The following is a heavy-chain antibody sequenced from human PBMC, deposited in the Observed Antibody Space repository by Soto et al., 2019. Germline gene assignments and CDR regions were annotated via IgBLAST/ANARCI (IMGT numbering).Heavy chain of an antibody. CDR2: IYPGDSDT. Sequence: PGESLKLSCKGSGYSFTSYWIGWVRQMPGKGLEWMGIIYPGDSDTRYSPSFQGQVTISADKSISTAYLQWSSLKASDTAMYYCARHGSSSSLTYYYYYYMDVWGKGTTVTVSS. V-gene: IGHV5-51*01. CDR1: GYSFTSYW. J-gene: IGHJ6*03. D-gene: IGHD6-6*01. CDR3: ARHGSSSSLTYYYYYYMDV.